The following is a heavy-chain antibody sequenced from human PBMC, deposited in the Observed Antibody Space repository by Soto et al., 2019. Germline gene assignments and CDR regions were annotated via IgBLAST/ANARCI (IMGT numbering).Heavy chain of an antibody. CDR2: IYRTGST. CDR3: ASRDPGTSVDY. V-gene: IGHV4-4*02. D-gene: IGHD1-7*01. J-gene: IGHJ4*02. CDR1: GGSFTSNNW. Sequence: AXETLSLTSAVSGGSFTSNNWWTWFRQPPGQGLEWIGEIYRTGSTNYNPSLKSRVTISLDKSENQFSLKVTSLTAADTAVYYCASRDPGTSVDYWGQGTLVTVSS.